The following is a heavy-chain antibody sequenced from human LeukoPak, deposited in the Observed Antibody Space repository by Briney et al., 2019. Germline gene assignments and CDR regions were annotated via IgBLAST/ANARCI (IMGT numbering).Heavy chain of an antibody. CDR2: IGSNITNI. Sequence: QTGGSLRLSCAASEFTFSSYSMNWVRQAPGKGLEWVSYIGSNITNIHYADSVKGRFTISRDNAKNSLYLQMNSLTTEDTAVYYCTRGYNNYVALFHYWGQGTLVTVSS. V-gene: IGHV3-48*04. CDR1: EFTFSSYS. D-gene: IGHD4-11*01. CDR3: TRGYNNYVALFHY. J-gene: IGHJ4*02.